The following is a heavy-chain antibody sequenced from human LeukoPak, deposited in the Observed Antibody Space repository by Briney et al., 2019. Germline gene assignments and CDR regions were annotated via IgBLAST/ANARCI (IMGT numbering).Heavy chain of an antibody. J-gene: IGHJ6*03. D-gene: IGHD3-3*01. Sequence: ASVKVSCKASGYTFTSYGISWVRQAPGQELESMGWMNPNSGNTGCAQKFQGRVTMTRNTSISTAYTELSSLRSEDTAVYYCARVEKKRQRSTIFGVVSSLDYYYYYMDVWGKGTTVTVSS. CDR1: GYTFTSYG. V-gene: IGHV1-8*02. CDR3: ARVEKKRQRSTIFGVVSSLDYYYYYMDV. CDR2: MNPNSGNT.